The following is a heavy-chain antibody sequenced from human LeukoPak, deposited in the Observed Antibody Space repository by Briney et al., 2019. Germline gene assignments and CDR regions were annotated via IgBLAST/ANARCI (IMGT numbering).Heavy chain of an antibody. CDR2: ISSSSSYI. CDR1: GFSFSRHT. CDR3: ARGGFWSGYSSDP. J-gene: IGHJ5*02. Sequence: GGSLRLSCAASGFSFSRHTMNWVRQAPGKGLEWVSSISSSSSYIYYADSVKGRFTISRDNAKNSLYLQMNSLRAEDTAVYYCARGGFWSGYSSDPWGQGTLVTVSS. V-gene: IGHV3-21*04. D-gene: IGHD3-3*01.